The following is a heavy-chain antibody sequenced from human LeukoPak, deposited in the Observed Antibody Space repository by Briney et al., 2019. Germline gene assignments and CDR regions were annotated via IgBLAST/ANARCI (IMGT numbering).Heavy chain of an antibody. V-gene: IGHV4-34*01. CDR1: GGSFSGYY. J-gene: IGHJ4*02. CDR3: ARGGPRYYYDGSGYYYGY. D-gene: IGHD3-22*01. Sequence: PSETLSLTCAVYGGSFSGYYWSWIRQPPGKGLEWIGEINHSGSTNYNPSLKSRVTISVDTSKNQFSLKLSSVTAADTAVYYCARGGPRYYYDGSGYYYGYWGQETLVTVSS. CDR2: INHSGST.